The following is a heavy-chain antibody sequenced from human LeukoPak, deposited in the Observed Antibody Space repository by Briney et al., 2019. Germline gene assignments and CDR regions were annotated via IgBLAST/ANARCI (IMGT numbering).Heavy chain of an antibody. Sequence: GGSLRLSCAASGFTFSSYSMNWVRQAPGKGLEWVPSISSSSSYIYYADSVKGRFTISRDNAKNSLYLQMNSLRAEDTAVYYCARSFLSIAAAATDYWGQGTLVTVSS. J-gene: IGHJ4*02. V-gene: IGHV3-21*01. D-gene: IGHD6-13*01. CDR3: ARSFLSIAAAATDY. CDR1: GFTFSSYS. CDR2: ISSSSSYI.